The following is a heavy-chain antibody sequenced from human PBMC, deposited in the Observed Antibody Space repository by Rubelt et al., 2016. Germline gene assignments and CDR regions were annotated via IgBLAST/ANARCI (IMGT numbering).Heavy chain of an antibody. CDR1: GGSISSSSYY. J-gene: IGHJ3*02. D-gene: IGHD6-6*01. Sequence: QLQLQESGPGLVKPSETLSLTCTVSGGSISSSSYYWGWIRQPPGKGLEWIGSIYYSGSTYYNPSLQSRVTISVGTSKDQFALKLISVTAAYTAVYYCARDVEYSSSYGAFDIWGQGTMVTVSS. V-gene: IGHV4-39*07. CDR2: IYYSGST. CDR3: ARDVEYSSSYGAFDI.